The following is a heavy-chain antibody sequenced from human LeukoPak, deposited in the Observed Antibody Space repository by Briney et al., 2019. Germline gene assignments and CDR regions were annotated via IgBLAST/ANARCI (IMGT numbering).Heavy chain of an antibody. Sequence: ASVKVSCKASGYTFTGYYMHWVRQAPGPELEGMGWINPSSGGTIYAQKFQGRVTMTRATSITAAYMELSRLRFDDPAVDYCARDLLGEYGYWGQGTLVTVSS. D-gene: IGHD1-26*01. V-gene: IGHV1-2*02. CDR1: GYTFTGYY. J-gene: IGHJ4*02. CDR3: ARDLLGEYGY. CDR2: INPSSGGT.